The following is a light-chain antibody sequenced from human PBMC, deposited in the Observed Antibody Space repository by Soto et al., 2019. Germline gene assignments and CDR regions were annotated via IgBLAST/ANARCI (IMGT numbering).Light chain of an antibody. CDR3: AAWDYSLNGYV. J-gene: IGLJ1*01. CDR2: ANN. CDR1: SSNIGSNT. Sequence: QSVLTQPPSASGTPGQRVTISCSGSSSNIGSNTVHWYQQLPGTAPKLLIHANNQRPSGVPDRFSGSKSGTSASLAISWLQSEEADYYCAAWDYSLNGYVFGTGTKDTVL. V-gene: IGLV1-44*01.